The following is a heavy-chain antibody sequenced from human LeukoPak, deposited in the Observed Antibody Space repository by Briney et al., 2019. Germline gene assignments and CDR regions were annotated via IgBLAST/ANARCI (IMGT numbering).Heavy chain of an antibody. J-gene: IGHJ6*03. CDR2: IKQDGSEK. V-gene: IGHV3-7*01. CDR3: ARSLIYYYYYMDV. Sequence: GGSLRLSCAASGFTFSSYWMSWVRQAPGKGLEWVANIKQDGSEKYYVDSVKGRFTISRDNAKNSLYLQMNSLRAEDTAVYYCARSLIYYYYYMDVWGKGTTVTVSS. CDR1: GFTFSSYW.